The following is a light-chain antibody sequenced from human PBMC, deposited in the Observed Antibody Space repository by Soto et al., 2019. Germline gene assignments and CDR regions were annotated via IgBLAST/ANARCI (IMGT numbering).Light chain of an antibody. CDR2: GAF. J-gene: IGKJ1*01. V-gene: IGKV3-20*01. CDR3: QQYGSSPRT. CDR1: QSVSSNY. Sequence: EILLTQSPGTLPLSPGERATLTCRASQSVSSNYLAWYQQKSGQAPRILIYGAFKRATGIPDRFSGSGSGTDFTLTISSMEPEDFSVYCCQQYGSSPRTFGQGTKVDIK.